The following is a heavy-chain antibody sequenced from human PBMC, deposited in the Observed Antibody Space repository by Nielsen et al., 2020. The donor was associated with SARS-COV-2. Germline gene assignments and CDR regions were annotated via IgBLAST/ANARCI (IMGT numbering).Heavy chain of an antibody. CDR3: AKDLHRSFDGSGPPI. CDR2: IYSAGLTI. J-gene: IGHJ3*02. V-gene: IGHV3-43*02. CDR1: GFTFSDYA. Sequence: GGSLRLSCAASGFTFSDYAMSWVRQAPGKGLEWVSTIYSAGLTIYYADSVKGRFTISRDNTKNSLYLYMNSLRTEDTAFYYCAKDLHRSFDGSGPPIWGQGTLVTVSS. D-gene: IGHD2-15*01.